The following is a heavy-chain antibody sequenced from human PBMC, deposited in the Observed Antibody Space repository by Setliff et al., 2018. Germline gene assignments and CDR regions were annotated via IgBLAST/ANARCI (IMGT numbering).Heavy chain of an antibody. D-gene: IGHD2-2*01. V-gene: IGHV3-48*01. CDR3: ARVEGVPAPYYMDV. J-gene: IGHJ6*03. CDR2: ISSSSTI. Sequence: GGSLRLSCAASGFTFSSYSMHWVRQAPGKGLEWVSYISSSSTIYYADSVKGRFTISRDNAKNSLYLQMNSLRAEDTAVYYCARVEGVPAPYYMDVWGKGTTVTVSS. CDR1: GFTFSSYS.